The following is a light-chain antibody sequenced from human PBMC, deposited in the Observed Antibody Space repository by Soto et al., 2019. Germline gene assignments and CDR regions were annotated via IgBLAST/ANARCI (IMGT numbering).Light chain of an antibody. Sequence: EIVLTQSPGTLSLSPGERATLSCRSSQSISSSYLAWYQQKPGQAPRLLIYGASSRATGIPVRFSGSGSGTDFTLTISRLEPEDFAVYYCQQYGSTPWTFGQATKVEIK. J-gene: IGKJ1*01. CDR2: GAS. CDR3: QQYGSTPWT. CDR1: QSISSSY. V-gene: IGKV3-20*01.